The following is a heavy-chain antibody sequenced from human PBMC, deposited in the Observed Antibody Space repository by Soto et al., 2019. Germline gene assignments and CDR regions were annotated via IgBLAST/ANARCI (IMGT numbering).Heavy chain of an antibody. J-gene: IGHJ6*02. Sequence: ASETLSLTCTVSGGSISSYYWSWIRQPPGKGLEWIGYIYYSGSTNYNPSLKSRVTISVDTSKNQFSLKLSSVTAADTAVYYCARVEAYCGGDCWNYYYGMDVWGQGTTVTVSS. D-gene: IGHD2-21*02. CDR1: GGSISSYY. CDR3: ARVEAYCGGDCWNYYYGMDV. CDR2: IYYSGST. V-gene: IGHV4-59*01.